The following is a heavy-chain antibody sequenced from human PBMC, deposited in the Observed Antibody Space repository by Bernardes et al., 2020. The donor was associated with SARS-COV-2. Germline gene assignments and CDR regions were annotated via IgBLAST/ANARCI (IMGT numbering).Heavy chain of an antibody. V-gene: IGHV3-21*01. CDR3: VREVS. Sequence: GSLRLSCAASGFPFSAYTINWVRQGRGKGLEWVSSISSSGSLIYYADSVKGRFTISRDNAKNSVYLQMNSLRVEDTAVYYCVREVSWGQGTLVTVSS. CDR1: GFPFSAYT. J-gene: IGHJ5*02. CDR2: ISSSGSLI.